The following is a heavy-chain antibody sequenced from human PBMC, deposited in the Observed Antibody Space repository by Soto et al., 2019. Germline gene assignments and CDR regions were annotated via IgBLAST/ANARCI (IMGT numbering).Heavy chain of an antibody. D-gene: IGHD3-22*01. CDR1: GGSFSGYY. CDR3: ASLPYYYDSSGYPKGGYYFDY. Sequence: SETLSLTCAVYGGSFSGYYWSWIRQPPGKGLEWIGEINHSGSTNYNPSLKSRVTISVDASKNQFSLKLSSVTAADTAVYYCASLPYYYDSSGYPKGGYYFDYWGQGTLVTVSS. V-gene: IGHV4-34*01. J-gene: IGHJ4*02. CDR2: INHSGST.